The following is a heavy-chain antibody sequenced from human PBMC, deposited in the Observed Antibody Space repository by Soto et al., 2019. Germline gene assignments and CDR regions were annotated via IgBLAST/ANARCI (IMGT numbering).Heavy chain of an antibody. V-gene: IGHV3-48*02. Sequence: GGSLRLSCVASGFSLSDYAVNWVRQAPGKGLEWVSFISSDSRTIYYADSVEGRFTVSRDNARNSVSLQMDSLRDEDAAVYYFARIKLVEWFFINVDVYDMDVWSQGTPVTVSS. J-gene: IGHJ6*02. D-gene: IGHD3-3*01. CDR2: ISSDSRTI. CDR1: GFSLSDYA. CDR3: ARIKLVEWFFINVDVYDMDV.